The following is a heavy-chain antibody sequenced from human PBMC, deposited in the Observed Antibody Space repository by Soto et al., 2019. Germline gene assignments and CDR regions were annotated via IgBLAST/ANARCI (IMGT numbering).Heavy chain of an antibody. V-gene: IGHV3-30*18. CDR1: GFTFRSYG. J-gene: IGHJ4*02. Sequence: HPGGSLRLACTASGFTFRSYGMHWVRQAPGKGLEWVAVISYDGSNKYYADSVKGRFTISRDNSKNTLYLQMNSLRAEDTAVYYCAKASSSGLFDYWGQGTLVTVSS. CDR2: ISYDGSNK. D-gene: IGHD3-3*01. CDR3: AKASSSGLFDY.